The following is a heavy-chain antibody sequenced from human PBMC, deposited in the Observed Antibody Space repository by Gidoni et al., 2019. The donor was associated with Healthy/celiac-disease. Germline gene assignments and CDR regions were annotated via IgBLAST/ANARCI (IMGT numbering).Heavy chain of an antibody. CDR3: ARDYDTAAGTFDY. Sequence: QVQLVESGGGLVKPGGSLRLSCAASGFPFSDYYMSWIRQAPGKGLEWVSYISSSSRYTTYADSVKGRFTISRDNAKNSLYLQMNSLRADDTAVYYCARDYDTAAGTFDYWGQGTLVTVSS. CDR2: ISSSSRYT. CDR1: GFPFSDYY. J-gene: IGHJ4*02. D-gene: IGHD6-13*01. V-gene: IGHV3-11*05.